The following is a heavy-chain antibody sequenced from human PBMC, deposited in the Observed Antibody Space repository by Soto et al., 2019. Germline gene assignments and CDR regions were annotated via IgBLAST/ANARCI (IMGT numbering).Heavy chain of an antibody. Sequence: ASVKVSCKASGYTFTIYYMPWVRQAPGQGLEWMGIINPSGGSTSYAQKFQGRVTMTRDTSTSTAYMELSSLRSEDTAVYYCARDGKRSSRDXWGQGTLVTVSS. V-gene: IGHV1-46*01. CDR1: GYTFTIYY. D-gene: IGHD6-13*01. CDR3: ARDGKRSSRDX. J-gene: IGHJ4*02. CDR2: INPSGGST.